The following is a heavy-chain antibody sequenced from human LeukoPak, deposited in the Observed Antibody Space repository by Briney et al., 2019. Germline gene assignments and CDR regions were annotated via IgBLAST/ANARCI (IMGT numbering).Heavy chain of an antibody. J-gene: IGHJ4*02. D-gene: IGHD1-26*01. CDR2: IYYSGST. CDR1: GGSISSTNYY. V-gene: IGHV4-39*07. Sequence: SETLSLTCTVSGGSISSTNYYWFWIRQPPGKGLEWIGSIYYSGSTYYNPSLKSRVTISVDTSKNQFSLKLSSVTAADTAVYYCARDRRGSYSDYWGQGTLVTVSS. CDR3: ARDRRGSYSDY.